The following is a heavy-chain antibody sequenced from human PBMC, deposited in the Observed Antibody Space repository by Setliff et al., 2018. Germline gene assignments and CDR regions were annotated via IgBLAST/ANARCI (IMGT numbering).Heavy chain of an antibody. CDR2: IQTDESDT. CDR1: GFTLNSYL. V-gene: IGHV3-74*03. D-gene: IGHD3-10*01. Sequence: PGGSLRLSCAASGFTLNSYLMHWVRQAPGEGLVWVSRIQTDESDTTYADSVKGRFTISRDNSKNMLSLQMNSLRADDTAVYYCAKVGKSGTWDQYFQYWGQGTLVTVSS. CDR3: AKVGKSGTWDQYFQY. J-gene: IGHJ1*01.